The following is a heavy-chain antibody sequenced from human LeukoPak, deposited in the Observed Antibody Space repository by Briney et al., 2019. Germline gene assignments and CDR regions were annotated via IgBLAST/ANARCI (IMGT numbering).Heavy chain of an antibody. J-gene: IGHJ3*02. CDR3: ARVFWEKDGFIGAFDI. CDR2: IYSGDST. V-gene: IGHV3-66*01. Sequence: PGGSLRLSCAASGFTVSGNYMSWVRQAPGKGLEWVSIIYSGDSTYYADSVKGRFTISRDNSKNTLYLQMNSLRAEDTDVYYCARVFWEKDGFIGAFDIWGQGTMVTVSS. CDR1: GFTVSGNY. D-gene: IGHD3-3*01.